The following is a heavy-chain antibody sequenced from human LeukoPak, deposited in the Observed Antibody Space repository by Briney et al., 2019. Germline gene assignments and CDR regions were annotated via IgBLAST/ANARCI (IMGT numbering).Heavy chain of an antibody. J-gene: IGHJ4*02. D-gene: IGHD5-24*01. CDR1: GFTFSTDW. CDR2: IKQDGSEM. V-gene: IGHV3-7*03. Sequence: PGGSLRLSCAASGFTFSTDWMTWVRQAPGEGLEWVANIKQDGSEMYYVDSVKGRFTISRDNAKSSLYLQMNSLRVEDTAVYYCARGGQRWDYWGQGTLVTVSS. CDR3: ARGGQRWDY.